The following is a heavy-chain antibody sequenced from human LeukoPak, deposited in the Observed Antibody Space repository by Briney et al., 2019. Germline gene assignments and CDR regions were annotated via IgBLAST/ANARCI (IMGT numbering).Heavy chain of an antibody. Sequence: GGSLRLSCAASGFTFSSYWMSWVRQAPGKGLEWVANIKQDGSEKYYVDSVKGRFTISRDNAKNTLYLQMNSLRAEDTAVYYCTTDRYGYSNPNYYYMDVWGKGTTVTVSS. CDR2: IKQDGSEK. D-gene: IGHD6-13*01. J-gene: IGHJ6*03. CDR3: TTDRYGYSNPNYYYMDV. V-gene: IGHV3-7*01. CDR1: GFTFSSYW.